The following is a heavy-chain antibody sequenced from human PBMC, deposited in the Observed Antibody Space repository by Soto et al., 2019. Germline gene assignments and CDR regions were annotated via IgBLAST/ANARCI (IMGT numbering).Heavy chain of an antibody. D-gene: IGHD1-26*01. CDR3: ARRKSPRWVDY. CDR2: INHSGST. Sequence: PSETLSLTCAVYGGSFSGYYWSWIRQPPGKRLEWIGEINHSGSTNYNPSHKSRVTISVDTSKNQFSLKLSSVTTEDTAVYYCARRKSPRWVDYWGQGTLVTVSS. V-gene: IGHV4-34*01. J-gene: IGHJ4*02. CDR1: GGSFSGYY.